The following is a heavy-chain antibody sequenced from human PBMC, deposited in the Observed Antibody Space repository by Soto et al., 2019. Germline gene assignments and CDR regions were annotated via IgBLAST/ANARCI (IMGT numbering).Heavy chain of an antibody. D-gene: IGHD6-13*01. J-gene: IGHJ5*02. V-gene: IGHV4-30-2*06. Sequence: QLQLQESGSGLLKPSQTLSLNCSVSGASISSGGLSWNWLRQSPGRGLEWIGYIYYPGLTYYNPSLKSRVSMSLDTSENQDSLSLSSVTAADSAVYYCARGKRSKTATAGTGWFDPWGPGTLVTVSS. CDR3: ARGKRSKTATAGTGWFDP. CDR1: GASISSGGLS. CDR2: IYYPGLT.